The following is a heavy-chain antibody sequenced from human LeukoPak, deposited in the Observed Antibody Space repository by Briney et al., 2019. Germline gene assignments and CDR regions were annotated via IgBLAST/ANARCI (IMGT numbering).Heavy chain of an antibody. CDR2: IIEDVSDK. J-gene: IGHJ3*02. CDR3: ARDASLYDSGGYYYEAFDI. D-gene: IGHD3-22*01. CDR1: AFTFRIYW. Sequence: AGSVRLSCVPSAFTFRIYWMTWVRHVPGEGRGWVANIIEDVSDKKYVGSVKGRFTISRDTATNSLCLQMIRLRAEDAAVYFCARDASLYDSGGYYYEAFDIWGRGTMVTVSS. V-gene: IGHV3-7*01.